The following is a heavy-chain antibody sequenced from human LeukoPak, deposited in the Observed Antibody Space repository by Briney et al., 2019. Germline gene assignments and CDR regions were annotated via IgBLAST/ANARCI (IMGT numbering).Heavy chain of an antibody. J-gene: IGHJ6*03. V-gene: IGHV1-69*06. D-gene: IGHD2-21*02. Sequence: SVKVSCKASGGTFSSYAISWVRQAPGQGLEWMGGIIPIFGTANYAQKFQGRVTITADKSTSTAYMELSSLRSEDTAVYYCASPHIVVVTATPWYYMDVWGKGTTVTVSS. CDR3: ASPHIVVVTATPWYYMDV. CDR1: GGTFSSYA. CDR2: IIPIFGTA.